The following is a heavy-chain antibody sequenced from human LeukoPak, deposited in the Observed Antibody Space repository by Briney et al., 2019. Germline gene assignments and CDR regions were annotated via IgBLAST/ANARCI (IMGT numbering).Heavy chain of an antibody. CDR3: TMLSTLRGVDV. Sequence: SETLSLTCTVSGGSLSNSNYYWGWIRQPPEQELEWIGSIYYSGSTFYRASLKSRATISADTSKNQFSLRLSFVTAANTSAYYWTMLSTLRGVDVWGQGTTVIVSS. CDR1: GGSLSNSNYY. V-gene: IGHV4-39*01. D-gene: IGHD1-1*01. J-gene: IGHJ6*02. CDR2: IYYSGST.